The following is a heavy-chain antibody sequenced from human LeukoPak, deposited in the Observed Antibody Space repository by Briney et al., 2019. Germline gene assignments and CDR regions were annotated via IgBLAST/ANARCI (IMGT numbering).Heavy chain of an antibody. J-gene: IGHJ4*02. CDR2: ISYDGSKK. D-gene: IGHD5-18*01. V-gene: IGHV3-30-3*01. Sequence: PGRSLRLSCACSGFTFSSYAMHWVRQAPGKGREWVAVISYDGSKKYYADSVKGRFTISRDNSKNTLYLQLHSLRAEDTTVYYCARDFSYSPNALDYWGQGTLVTVSS. CDR3: ARDFSYSPNALDY. CDR1: GFTFSSYA.